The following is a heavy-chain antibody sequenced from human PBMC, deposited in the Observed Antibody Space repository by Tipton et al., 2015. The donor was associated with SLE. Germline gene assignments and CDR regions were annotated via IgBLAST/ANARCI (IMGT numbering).Heavy chain of an antibody. CDR3: ARERDGYKGFYYYMDV. D-gene: IGHD5-24*01. V-gene: IGHV4-59*01. Sequence: TPSLTCTVSGGSIRSYYWSWIRQPPGKGLEWIGYIDYSGSTNYNPSLKSRVTISEDTSKNQFSLKLSSVTAADTAVYYCARERDGYKGFYYYMDVWGKGTTVTVSS. J-gene: IGHJ6*03. CDR1: GGSIRSYY. CDR2: IDYSGST.